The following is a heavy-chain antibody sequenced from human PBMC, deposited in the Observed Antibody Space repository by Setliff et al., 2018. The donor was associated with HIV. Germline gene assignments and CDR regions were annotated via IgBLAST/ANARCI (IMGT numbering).Heavy chain of an antibody. V-gene: IGHV3-21*01. CDR2: ISSDRGHT. D-gene: IGHD1-26*01. J-gene: IGHJ4*02. CDR1: GFAFSDYA. CDR3: ARDRVGAFDY. Sequence: PGGSLRLSCAASGFAFSDYAMHWVRQAPGKGLEWVASISSDRGHTNYADSVKGRFTISRDNAKNSLYLQMNSLRVEDTSVYYCARDRVGAFDYWGQGTLVTVSS.